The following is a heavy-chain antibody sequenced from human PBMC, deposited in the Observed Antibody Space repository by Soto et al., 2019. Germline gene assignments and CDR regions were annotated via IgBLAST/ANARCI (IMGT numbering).Heavy chain of an antibody. CDR2: ISISSSSI. V-gene: IGHV3-21*02. D-gene: IGHD3-22*01. CDR1: GFTFRNYN. CDR3: AIDGGYYDTTGYYNYF. J-gene: IGHJ4*02. Sequence: EVQLVESGGGLVKPGETLRISCAASGFTFRNYNMNWVRQAPGKGLEWVSSISISSSSILYADSVKGRFTISRDNAQNSLYLQMDRLKAGDKAFYYCAIDGGYYDTTGYYNYFWGPGTLVTVSS.